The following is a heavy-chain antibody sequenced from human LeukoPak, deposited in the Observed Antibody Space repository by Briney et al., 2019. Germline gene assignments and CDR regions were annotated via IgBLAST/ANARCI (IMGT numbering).Heavy chain of an antibody. J-gene: IGHJ6*02. CDR2: IYYSGST. Sequence: SETLSLTCTVSGGSISSYYWSWIRQPPGKGLEWIGYIYYSGSTNYNPSLKSRVTISVGTSKNQFSLKLSSVTAADTAVYYCARSLPPYDILTGYPRYYYGMDVWGQGTTVIVSS. CDR1: GGSISSYY. D-gene: IGHD3-9*01. CDR3: ARSLPPYDILTGYPRYYYGMDV. V-gene: IGHV4-59*08.